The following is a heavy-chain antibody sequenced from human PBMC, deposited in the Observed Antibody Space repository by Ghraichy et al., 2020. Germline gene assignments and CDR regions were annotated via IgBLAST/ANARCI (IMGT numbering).Heavy chain of an antibody. Sequence: ASVKVSCKASGYTFTSHYLHWVRQVPGQGLEWMGRINPSADSTTYAQNFQGRVTVTTDTSASTVYMELTSLRSEDTAVYFCAREGTYGSGTYSPFAIWGQGTLVTVSS. CDR3: AREGTYGSGTYSPFAI. D-gene: IGHD3-10*01. CDR2: INPSADST. V-gene: IGHV1-46*01. J-gene: IGHJ4*02. CDR1: GYTFTSHY.